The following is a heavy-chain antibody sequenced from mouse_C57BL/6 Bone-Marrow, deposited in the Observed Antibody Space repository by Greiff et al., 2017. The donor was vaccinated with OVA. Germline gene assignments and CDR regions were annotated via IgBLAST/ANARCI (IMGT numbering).Heavy chain of an antibody. V-gene: IGHV14-3*01. J-gene: IGHJ2*01. CDR2: IDPANGNT. CDR1: GFNFKNTY. CDR3: ASYDGSSYELDY. Sequence: VQLQQSVAELVRPGASVKLSCTASGFNFKNTYMHWAKQRPEQGLEWIGGIDPANGNTKYAPKFQGKATITADTSSNTTYLQLSSLTSEDTAIYYCASYDGSSYELDYWGQGTTLTVSS. D-gene: IGHD1-1*01.